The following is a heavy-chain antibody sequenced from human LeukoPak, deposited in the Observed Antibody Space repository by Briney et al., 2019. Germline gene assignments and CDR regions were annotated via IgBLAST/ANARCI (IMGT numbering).Heavy chain of an antibody. J-gene: IGHJ5*02. CDR2: IYTSGST. CDR1: GGSISSYY. D-gene: IGHD2-2*01. CDR3: AREKADCSSTSCVNWFDP. V-gene: IGHV4-4*07. Sequence: SETLSLTCTVSGGSISSYYWGWIRQPAGKGLEWIGRIYTSGSTNYNPSLKSRVTISVDKSKNQFSLKLSSVTAADTAVYYCAREKADCSSTSCVNWFDPWGQGTLVTVSS.